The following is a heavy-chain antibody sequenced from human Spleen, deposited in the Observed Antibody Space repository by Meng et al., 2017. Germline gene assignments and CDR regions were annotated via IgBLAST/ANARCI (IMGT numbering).Heavy chain of an antibody. J-gene: IGHJ4*02. CDR3: ARKAGNCVTTTCYSLDY. CDR2: IIPIFGTA. V-gene: IGHV1-69*05. Sequence: SVKVSRKASGGIFSSYAISWVRQAPGQGREWVGGIIPIFGTANYAQKLQGRVTITTDESTSTVYMELTRLTSEDTAVYFCARKAGNCVTTTCYSLDYWGQGTLVTVSS. CDR1: GGIFSSYA. D-gene: IGHD2-2*01.